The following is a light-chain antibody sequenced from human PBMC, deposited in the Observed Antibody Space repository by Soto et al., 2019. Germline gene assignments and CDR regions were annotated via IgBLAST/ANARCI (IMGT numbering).Light chain of an antibody. Sequence: QSALTQPASVSGSPGQSITISCTGTSSDIGGYNYVSWYQQLPGKVPKLIIYDVSNRPSGVSDRFSGSKSGNAASLTISGLQDEDEADYYCSSYTSTSTPYVFGTGNKLTVL. J-gene: IGLJ1*01. V-gene: IGLV2-14*03. CDR2: DVS. CDR3: SSYTSTSTPYV. CDR1: SSDIGGYNY.